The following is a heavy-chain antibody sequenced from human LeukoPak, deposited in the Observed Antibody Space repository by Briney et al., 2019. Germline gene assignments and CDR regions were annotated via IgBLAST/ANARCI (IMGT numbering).Heavy chain of an antibody. D-gene: IGHD6-13*01. CDR3: ASLTAAGTPPAFDY. CDR2: IYYSGST. V-gene: IGHV4-39*07. CDR1: GGSISSSSYY. J-gene: IGHJ4*02. Sequence: SETLSLTCTVSGGSISSSSYYWGWIRQPPGKGLEWIGSIYYSGSTFYNPSLKSRVTISVDTSKNQFSLRLTSVTAADTAVYYCASLTAAGTPPAFDYWGQGTLVTVSS.